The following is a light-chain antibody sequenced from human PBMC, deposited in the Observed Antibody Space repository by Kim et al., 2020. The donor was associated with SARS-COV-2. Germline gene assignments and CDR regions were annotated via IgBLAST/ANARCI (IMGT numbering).Light chain of an antibody. CDR2: QDS. Sequence: VSPGQTASISCSGDKLGDKYACWYHQKPGQSPVLVIYQDSKRPSGIPGRFSGSNSGNTATLTISGTQAMDEADYYCQAWDSRTAIFGGGTQLTVL. CDR1: KLGDKY. CDR3: QAWDSRTAI. V-gene: IGLV3-1*01. J-gene: IGLJ2*01.